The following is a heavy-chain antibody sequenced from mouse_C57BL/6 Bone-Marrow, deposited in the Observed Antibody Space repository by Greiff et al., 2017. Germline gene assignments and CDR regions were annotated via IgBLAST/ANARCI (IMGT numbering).Heavy chain of an antibody. Sequence: EVQLVESGGDLVKPGGSLKLSCAASGFTFSSYGMSWVRQTPDKRLEWVATISSGGSYTYYPASVKGRFTISRDNAKNTLYLQMSSLKSEDTAMYYCARRRAWFAYWGQGTLVTVSA. CDR1: GFTFSSYG. J-gene: IGHJ3*01. CDR3: ARRRAWFAY. V-gene: IGHV5-6*01. CDR2: ISSGGSYT.